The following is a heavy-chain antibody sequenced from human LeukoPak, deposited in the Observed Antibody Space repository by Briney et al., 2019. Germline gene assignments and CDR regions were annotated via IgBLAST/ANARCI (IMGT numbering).Heavy chain of an antibody. CDR1: GFTFSSYA. J-gene: IGHJ4*02. D-gene: IGHD3-9*01. CDR2: ISGSGGST. CDR3: AKTYYDILTGYPIFDY. Sequence: GGSLRLSCAASGFTFSSYAMSWVRQAPGKGLEWVSAISGSGGSTYYADSAKGRFTISRDNSKNTLYLQMNSLRAEDTAVYYCAKTYYDILTGYPIFDYWGQGTLVTVSS. V-gene: IGHV3-23*01.